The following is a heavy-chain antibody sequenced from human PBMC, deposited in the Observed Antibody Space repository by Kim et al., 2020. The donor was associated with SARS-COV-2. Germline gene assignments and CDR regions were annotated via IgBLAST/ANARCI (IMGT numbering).Heavy chain of an antibody. CDR1: GFTFSDYY. CDR2: ISSSGSTI. CDR3: ARDPFHYYYDSSGYRDAFDI. J-gene: IGHJ3*02. Sequence: GGSLRLSCAASGFTFSDYYMSWIRQAPGKGLEWVSYISSSGSTIYYADSVKGRFTISRDNAKNSLYLQMNSLRAEDTAVYYCARDPFHYYYDSSGYRDAFDIWGQGTMVTVSS. V-gene: IGHV3-11*01. D-gene: IGHD3-22*01.